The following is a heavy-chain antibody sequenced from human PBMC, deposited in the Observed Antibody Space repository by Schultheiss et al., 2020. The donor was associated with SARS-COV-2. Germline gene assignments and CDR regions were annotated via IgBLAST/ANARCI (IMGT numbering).Heavy chain of an antibody. V-gene: IGHV3-74*01. CDR3: ARGGGFDY. J-gene: IGHJ4*02. CDR1: GFTFSTYW. CDR2: INIDGSSA. Sequence: GGSLRLSCAASGFTFSTYWMHWVRQAPAQGLVWVSRINIDGSSASYADSVKGRFTISRDNAKNSLYLQMNSLRAEDTAVYYCARGGGFDYWGQGTLVTVSS. D-gene: IGHD2-15*01.